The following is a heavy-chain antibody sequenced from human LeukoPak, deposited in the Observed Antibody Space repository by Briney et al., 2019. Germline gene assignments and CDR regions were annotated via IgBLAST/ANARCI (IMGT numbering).Heavy chain of an antibody. D-gene: IGHD6-19*01. Sequence: ASVKVSCKASGYTFTSYGISWVRQAPGQGVEWMGWISAYNGNTNYAQKLQGRVTMTTDTSTSTAYMELRSLRSDDTAVYYCARDSVPWLAERAYYFDYWGQGTLVTVSS. J-gene: IGHJ4*02. CDR1: GYTFTSYG. V-gene: IGHV1-18*01. CDR2: ISAYNGNT. CDR3: ARDSVPWLAERAYYFDY.